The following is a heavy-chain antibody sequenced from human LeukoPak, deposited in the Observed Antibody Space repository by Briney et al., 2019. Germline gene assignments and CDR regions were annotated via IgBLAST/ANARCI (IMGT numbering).Heavy chain of an antibody. J-gene: IGHJ4*02. V-gene: IGHV3-53*01. CDR1: GFTFSSYA. CDR3: ARLASAASGY. Sequence: GGSLRLSCAASGFTFSSYAMSWVRQAPGKGLEWVSVIYSGGSTYYADSVKGRFTISRDNSKSTLYIQMNSLRAEDTAVYYCARLASAASGYWGQGTLVTVSS. D-gene: IGHD6-13*01. CDR2: IYSGGST.